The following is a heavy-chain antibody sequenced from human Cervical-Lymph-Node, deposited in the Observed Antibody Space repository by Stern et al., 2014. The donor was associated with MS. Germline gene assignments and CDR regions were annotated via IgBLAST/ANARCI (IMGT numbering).Heavy chain of an antibody. CDR3: AADLNYYGSGSYSY. D-gene: IGHD3-10*01. CDR2: IVVGSGNT. Sequence: MQLVQSGPEVKQPGTSVKVSCKASGFTFTSSAVQWVRQARGQRLAWIGWIVVGSGNTNYAQKFQERVTITRDMSTSTAYMELSSLRSEDTAVYYCAADLNYYGSGSYSYWGQGTLVTVSS. CDR1: GFTFTSSA. J-gene: IGHJ4*02. V-gene: IGHV1-58*01.